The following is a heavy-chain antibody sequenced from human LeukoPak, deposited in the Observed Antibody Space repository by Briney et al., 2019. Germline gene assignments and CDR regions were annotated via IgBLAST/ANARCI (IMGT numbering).Heavy chain of an antibody. CDR2: IYYSGTA. V-gene: IGHV4-4*02. CDR3: ARFSPRAMGNYLDF. Sequence: PSGTLSLTCAVSGDSITNPKWWSWVRQPPGKGLEWLGEIYYSGTANYNPSLGSRVTISVDKSKNQLSLRLRSAPAADTAVYYCARFSPRAMGNYLDFWGQGTLVTVSS. CDR1: GDSITNPKW. D-gene: IGHD7-27*01. J-gene: IGHJ4*02.